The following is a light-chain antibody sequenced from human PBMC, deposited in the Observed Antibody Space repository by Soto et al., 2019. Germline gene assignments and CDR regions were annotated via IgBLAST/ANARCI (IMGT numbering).Light chain of an antibody. Sequence: VMKQAPATVSVYTGERATRSCRASQTINNNVAWYQLKDGQVPRLLIYGASTRAADVPARFSGGGSGTDFTLTISRLEPEDFAVYYCQQYGSSPLTFGGGTKVDIK. CDR3: QQYGSSPLT. CDR1: QTINNN. J-gene: IGKJ4*01. CDR2: GAS. V-gene: IGKV3-20*01.